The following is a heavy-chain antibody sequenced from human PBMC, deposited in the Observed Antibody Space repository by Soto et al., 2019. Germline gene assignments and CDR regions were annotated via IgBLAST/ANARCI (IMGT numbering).Heavy chain of an antibody. Sequence: QVQLQESGPGLVKPSETLSLTCTVSGGSISTYYWSWIRQPPGKGLEWIGYVYYRGTTNYNPSLKSRATISVDTSQNQFSLTLNSVTAADTAVYYCAREHRWAISGYSFYDSWGQGTLVTVSS. D-gene: IGHD5-12*01. CDR3: AREHRWAISGYSFYDS. CDR1: GGSISTYY. CDR2: VYYRGTT. J-gene: IGHJ4*02. V-gene: IGHV4-59*01.